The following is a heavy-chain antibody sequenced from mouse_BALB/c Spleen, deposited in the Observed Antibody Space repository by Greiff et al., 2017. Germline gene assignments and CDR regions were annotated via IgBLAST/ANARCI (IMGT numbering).Heavy chain of an antibody. V-gene: IGHV5-4*02. CDR2: ISDGGSYT. Sequence: EVKVVESGGGLVKPGGSLKLSCAASGFTFSDYYMYWVRQTPEKRLEWVATISDGGSYTYYPDSVKGRFTISRDNAKNNLYLQMSSLKSEDTAMYYCARGYGNYVGYWGQGTTLTVSS. CDR3: ARGYGNYVGY. CDR1: GFTFSDYY. D-gene: IGHD2-10*02. J-gene: IGHJ2*01.